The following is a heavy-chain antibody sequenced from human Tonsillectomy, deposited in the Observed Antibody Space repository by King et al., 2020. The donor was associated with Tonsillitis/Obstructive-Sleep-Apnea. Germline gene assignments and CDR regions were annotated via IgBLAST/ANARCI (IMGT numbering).Heavy chain of an antibody. J-gene: IGHJ6*03. CDR1: RYTFSGYY. D-gene: IGHD4/OR15-4a*01. V-gene: IGHV1-2*06. CDR3: ARAKRDPMDV. Sequence: VQLVQSGAEVKKPGASVKVSCKASRYTFSGYYIHCVRQAPGQGLEWMGRINPYSGGTNYAQKFQGRVTMTLDTSISTVYMELSGLRSDDTAVYYCARAKRDPMDVWGNGTTVTVPS. CDR2: INPYSGGT.